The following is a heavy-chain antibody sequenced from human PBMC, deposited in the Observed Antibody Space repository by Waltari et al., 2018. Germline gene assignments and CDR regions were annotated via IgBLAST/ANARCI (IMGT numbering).Heavy chain of an antibody. CDR2: ISSSTTYI. CDR3: VSGGWGFYFDY. CDR1: GFSFSGYS. D-gene: IGHD7-27*01. V-gene: IGHV3-21*01. Sequence: EVQLVESGGGLVQPGGSLRLSCGASGFSFSGYSMNWVRQAPGKGLEWVSSISSSTTYIHYADSVKGRFTISRDNAKNSLYLQMNSLRVEDTAVYYCVSGGWGFYFDYWGQGTVVTVSS. J-gene: IGHJ4*02.